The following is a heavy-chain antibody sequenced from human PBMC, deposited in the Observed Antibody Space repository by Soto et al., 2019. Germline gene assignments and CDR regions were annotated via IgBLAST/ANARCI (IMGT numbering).Heavy chain of an antibody. CDR3: ARRPYKVGVPNGLDV. V-gene: IGHV4-39*01. CDR2: ISSSGST. D-gene: IGHD1-26*01. CDR1: GGSFSNYDDY. J-gene: IGHJ6*02. Sequence: QLRLQESGPGLVKPSETLSLTCTVSGGSFSNYDDYWTWIRQPPEKGLEWIGSISSSGSTYYNPSLKSRLTISVDRSHNQFSLRLSSVTAAGTAVYYCARRPYKVGVPNGLDVWGQGTTVAVSS.